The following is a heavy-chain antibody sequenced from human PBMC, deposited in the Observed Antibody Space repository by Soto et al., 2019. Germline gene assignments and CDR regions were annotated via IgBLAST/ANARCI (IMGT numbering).Heavy chain of an antibody. J-gene: IGHJ2*01. CDR1: GGTFSSYT. V-gene: IGHV1-69*14. CDR2: IIPIFGTA. Sequence: QVQLVQSGAEVKKPGSSVTVSCKASGGTFSSYTISWVRQAPGQGLEWMGGIIPIFGTANYAQKFQGRVKITAAKSTSTAYMEWTILRSEDTAVYYCARGNHRWLQVWYFDLWGRGTLVTVSS. CDR3: ARGNHRWLQVWYFDL. D-gene: IGHD5-12*01.